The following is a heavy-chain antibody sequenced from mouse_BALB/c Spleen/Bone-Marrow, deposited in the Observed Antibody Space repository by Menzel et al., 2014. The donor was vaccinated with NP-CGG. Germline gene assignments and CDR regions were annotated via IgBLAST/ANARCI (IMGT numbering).Heavy chain of an antibody. J-gene: IGHJ2*01. CDR3: VRGGYYVPSYFDS. CDR1: GFTFRSLG. V-gene: IGHV5-17*02. D-gene: IGHD2-3*01. Sequence: EVQLVESGGGLVQPGGSRKLSCAASGFTFRSLGMHWARQAPEKGLEWVAYISGGTSTIYYADTVKGRFTISRDNPNNTLFLQMTSLRSEDTAMYYCVRGGYYVPSYFDSWGQGTTLTVSS. CDR2: ISGGTSTI.